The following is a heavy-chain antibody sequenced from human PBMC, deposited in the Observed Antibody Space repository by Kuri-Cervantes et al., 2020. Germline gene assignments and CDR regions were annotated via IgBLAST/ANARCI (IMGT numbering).Heavy chain of an antibody. CDR1: QFTFSEHW. Sequence: GGSLRLSCAASQFTFSEHWISWVRQAPGKGLEWVADINQDGSEKVYVDSLKGRFTISRDNSKNTLYLQMNSLRAEDTAVYYCAKDQYSSTINWFDPWGQGTLVTVSS. D-gene: IGHD6-13*01. CDR3: AKDQYSSTINWFDP. J-gene: IGHJ5*02. CDR2: INQDGSEK. V-gene: IGHV3-7*01.